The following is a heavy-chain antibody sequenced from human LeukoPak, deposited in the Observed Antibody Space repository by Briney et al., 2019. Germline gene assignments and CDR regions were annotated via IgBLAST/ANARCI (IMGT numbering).Heavy chain of an antibody. Sequence: GGSLRLSCEAYVFTFSDSAIHWVRQAPGKGMEWVGRIRNRANNYATVYSASVEGRFSMSRDDSKNTAYLQMNSLKTEDTAIYYCSGYDYGMDVWGQGTTVTVSS. J-gene: IGHJ6*02. CDR2: IRNRANNYAT. CDR3: SGYDYGMDV. V-gene: IGHV3-73*01. CDR1: VFTFSDSA.